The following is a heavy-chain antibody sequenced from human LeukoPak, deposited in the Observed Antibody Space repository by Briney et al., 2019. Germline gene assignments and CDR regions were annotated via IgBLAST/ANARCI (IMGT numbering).Heavy chain of an antibody. D-gene: IGHD2-2*01. CDR1: GGSISSSNYY. CDR2: IYYSGST. J-gene: IGHJ3*02. CDR3: ARQLVALRSAFDM. Sequence: SATLFLTCTVSGGSISSSNYYRGWIRQPPGKGLESIGSIYYSGSTSYNPSLKSRVTISVDTSKNQFSLKLSSVTAADTAVHYCARQLVALRSAFDMWGQGTMVIVSS. V-gene: IGHV4-39*01.